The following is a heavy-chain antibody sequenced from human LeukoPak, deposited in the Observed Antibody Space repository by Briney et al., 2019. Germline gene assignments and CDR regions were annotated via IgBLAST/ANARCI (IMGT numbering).Heavy chain of an antibody. CDR1: GVSITTYC. V-gene: IGHV4-59*01. J-gene: IGHJ4*02. D-gene: IGHD2-2*01. CDR2: ISYRGST. Sequence: SETLSLTCAVSGVSITTYCWSWIRQPPGKGLEWMGYISYRGSTNYNPSLKSRVTISVDTSKNEVSLMLTSVTAADTAVYFCARTTTSFDDWGQGILVTVSS. CDR3: ARTTTSFDD.